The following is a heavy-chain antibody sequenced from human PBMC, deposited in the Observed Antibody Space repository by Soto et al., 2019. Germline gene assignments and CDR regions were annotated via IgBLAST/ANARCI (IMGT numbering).Heavy chain of an antibody. V-gene: IGHV1-3*01. CDR1: GYTFTSYA. CDR2: INAGNGNT. J-gene: IGHJ4*02. CDR3: ARNGVGAYHCDY. D-gene: IGHD1-26*01. Sequence: QVQLVQSGAEVKKPGASVKVSCKASGYTFTSYAIPWVRPAPGQGLEWMGWINAGNGNTKYSQKFHGRGTITRDTAASPAYMDLSSLRSEDTAVYDGARNGVGAYHCDYWGQGTLGTVSS.